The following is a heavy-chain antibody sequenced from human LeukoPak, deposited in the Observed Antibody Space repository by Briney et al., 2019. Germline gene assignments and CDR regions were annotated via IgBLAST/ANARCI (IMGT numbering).Heavy chain of an antibody. J-gene: IGHJ4*02. CDR2: INHSGGT. V-gene: IGHV4-34*01. Sequence: PSETLSLTCAVYGGSFSGYYWSWIRQPPGKGLEWIGEINHSGGTNYNPSLKSRVTISVDTSKNQFSLKLSSVAAADTAVYYCARGSFGCSGGSCGKLSEGAFDYWGQGTLVTVSS. CDR3: ARGSFGCSGGSCGKLSEGAFDY. D-gene: IGHD2-15*01. CDR1: GGSFSGYY.